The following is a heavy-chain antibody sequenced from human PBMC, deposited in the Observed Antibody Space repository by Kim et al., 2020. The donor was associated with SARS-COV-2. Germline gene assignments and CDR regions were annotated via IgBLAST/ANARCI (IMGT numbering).Heavy chain of an antibody. Sequence: GGSLRLSCATSGFTLSSYGLNWVRQAPGKGLEWVSSITGSGTNTYYADSLKGRFTISKDSAKNSLYLQMNSLRVEDTAVYYCARGGYPRYWGQGTLVTVSS. CDR3: ARGGYPRY. CDR2: ITGSGTNT. D-gene: IGHD6-25*01. V-gene: IGHV3-21*01. J-gene: IGHJ4*02. CDR1: GFTLSSYG.